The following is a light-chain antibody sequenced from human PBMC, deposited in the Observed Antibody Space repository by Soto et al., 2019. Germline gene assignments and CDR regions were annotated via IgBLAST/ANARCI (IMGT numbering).Light chain of an antibody. Sequence: QSVLTQPASVSGSPGQSVTISCTGPRSDIGDSNFISWYQHSPGKAPRLLIYEVNNRPSGVSRRFSGSKAGNTASLTISGLLDDDEADYCCASFRSGTLLVFGSGTKLTVL. J-gene: IGLJ6*01. V-gene: IGLV2-14*01. CDR1: RSDIGDSNF. CDR2: EVN. CDR3: ASFRSGTLLV.